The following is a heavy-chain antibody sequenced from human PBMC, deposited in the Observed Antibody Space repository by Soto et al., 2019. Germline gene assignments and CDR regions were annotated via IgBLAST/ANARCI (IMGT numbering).Heavy chain of an antibody. CDR3: ARDHHYYDSSGFDAFDI. D-gene: IGHD3-22*01. CDR2: ISSSSSTI. V-gene: IGHV3-48*02. CDR1: GFTFSSYS. Sequence: EVQLVESGGGLVQPGGSLRLSCAASGFTFSSYSMNWVRQAPGKGLEWVSYISSSSSTIYYADSVKGRFTISRDNAKNSLYRQMNSLRDEDTAVYYCARDHHYYDSSGFDAFDIWGQGTMVTVSS. J-gene: IGHJ3*02.